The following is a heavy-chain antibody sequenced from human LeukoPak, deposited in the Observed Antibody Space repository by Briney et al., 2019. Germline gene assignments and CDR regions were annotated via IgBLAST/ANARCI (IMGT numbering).Heavy chain of an antibody. J-gene: IGHJ4*02. Sequence: PGGSLRLSCAASGFTFSSYWMSWVRQAPGKGLEWVANIKQDGSEKYYVDSVKGRFTISRDNAKNSLYLQMNSLRAEDTAVYYCARGTWVVVVPAAIEFDYWGQGTLVTVSS. V-gene: IGHV3-7*01. CDR3: ARGTWVVVVPAAIEFDY. D-gene: IGHD2-2*01. CDR1: GFTFSSYW. CDR2: IKQDGSEK.